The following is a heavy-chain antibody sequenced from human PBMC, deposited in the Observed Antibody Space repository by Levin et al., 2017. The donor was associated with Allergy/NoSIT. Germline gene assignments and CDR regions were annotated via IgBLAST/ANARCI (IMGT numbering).Heavy chain of an antibody. D-gene: IGHD3-22*01. CDR1: GFTFDDYA. V-gene: IGHV3-9*01. J-gene: IGHJ3*02. CDR2: ISWNSGSI. CDR3: AKYTVGYYDSSGYYSDAFDI. Sequence: GGSLRLSCAASGFTFDDYAMHWVRQAPGKGLEWVSGISWNSGSIGYADSVKGRFTISRDNAKNSLYLQMNSLRAEDTALYYCAKYTVGYYDSSGYYSDAFDIWGQGTMVTVSS.